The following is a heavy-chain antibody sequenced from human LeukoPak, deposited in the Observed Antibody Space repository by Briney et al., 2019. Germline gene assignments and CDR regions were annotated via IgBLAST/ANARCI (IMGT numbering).Heavy chain of an antibody. V-gene: IGHV1-18*01. CDR2: ISGYNGNT. CDR1: GYTFSNNG. CDR3: ASLKNYYDSSGYLVTDAFDI. J-gene: IGHJ3*02. D-gene: IGHD3-22*01. Sequence: ASVKVSCKASGYTFSNNGISWVRQAPGQGLEWMGWISGYNGNTNYAQKLQGRVTMTTDTSTSTAYMELRSLKSDDTAVYYCASLKNYYDSSGYLVTDAFDIWGQGTMVTVSS.